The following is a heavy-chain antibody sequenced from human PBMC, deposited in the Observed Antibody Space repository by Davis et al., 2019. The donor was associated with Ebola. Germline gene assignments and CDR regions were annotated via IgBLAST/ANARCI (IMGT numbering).Heavy chain of an antibody. Sequence: KVSCKGSGYTFSNYWIGWVRQMPGRGLEWMGIIYPDDSDTRYSPSFQGQVTISADKSISTAYLQWSSLKASDTAMYYCATLVHSSSGLWGQGTLVTVSP. CDR2: IYPDDSDT. V-gene: IGHV5-51*01. CDR3: ATLVHSSSGL. D-gene: IGHD6-13*01. J-gene: IGHJ4*02. CDR1: GYTFSNYW.